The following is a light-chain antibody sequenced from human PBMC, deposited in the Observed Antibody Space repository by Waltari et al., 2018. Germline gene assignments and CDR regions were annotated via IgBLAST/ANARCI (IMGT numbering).Light chain of an antibody. CDR3: QQYDNWPPWT. J-gene: IGKJ1*01. Sequence: EIVMTQSPATLSVSPGERATLSCRASQSIRTSLAWYQQTPGQPPRLLIYGASTRATGIPARFSGSGSGTEFTLTISSLQSEDFAVYYRQQYDNWPPWTFGPGTRVEVK. CDR2: GAS. V-gene: IGKV3-15*01. CDR1: QSIRTS.